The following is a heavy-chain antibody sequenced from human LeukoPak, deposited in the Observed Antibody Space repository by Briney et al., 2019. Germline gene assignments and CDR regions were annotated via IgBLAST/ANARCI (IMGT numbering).Heavy chain of an antibody. V-gene: IGHV3-72*01. J-gene: IGHJ4*02. CDR2: VRNKADGYTT. Sequence: PGGSLRLSCAASGFTLSPHYMDGVRQPPGQGLEWVGLVRNKADGYTTIYAASVKGRFTISRDDSKNSVYLQMDSLKTEDTAVYYCGDLGSAGTDHWGQGTLVTVSS. CDR3: GDLGSAGTDH. D-gene: IGHD3-10*01. CDR1: GFTLSPHY.